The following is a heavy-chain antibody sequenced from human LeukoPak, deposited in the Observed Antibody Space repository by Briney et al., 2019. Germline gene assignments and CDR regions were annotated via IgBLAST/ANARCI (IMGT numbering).Heavy chain of an antibody. V-gene: IGHV3-23*01. CDR1: GFTFSSYA. CDR2: ISGSGGST. J-gene: IGHJ5*02. CDR3: AKDLWWGS. D-gene: IGHD2-15*01. Sequence: HSGGSLRLSCAASGFTFSSYAMSWVRQAPVKGLEWVSAISGSGGSTYYPDSVKGRFTISRDNSKNTVYLQMNSLRAEDTAVYYCAKDLWWGSWGQGTLVTVSS.